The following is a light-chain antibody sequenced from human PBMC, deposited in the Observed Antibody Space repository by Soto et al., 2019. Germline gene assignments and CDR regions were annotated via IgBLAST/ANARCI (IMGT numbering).Light chain of an antibody. J-gene: IGKJ1*01. V-gene: IGKV1-27*01. CDR1: QDSSTY. CDR2: AAS. Sequence: DIQLTQSPSSLSASVGAIVTITCRATQDSSTYLVWYQQKPGTVPKLLIFAASTLQSGLPSRFSGSGSGTDFTLTISSLQPEDVAAHYGQHYTGAPWTFGQGTKVEIK. CDR3: QHYTGAPWT.